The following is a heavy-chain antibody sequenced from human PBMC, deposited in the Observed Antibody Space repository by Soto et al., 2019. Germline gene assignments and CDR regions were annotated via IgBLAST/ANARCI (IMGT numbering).Heavy chain of an antibody. D-gene: IGHD3-3*01. CDR2: IDPSDSYT. V-gene: IGHV5-10-1*01. CDR3: ARRGRYDFWSGYCSSYYYYGMDV. Sequence: GESLKISCKGSGYSFTSYWISWVRQMPGKGLEWMGRIDPSDSYTNYSPSFQGHVTISADKSISTAYLQWSSLKASDTAMYYCARRGRYDFWSGYCSSYYYYGMDVWGQGTTVTVSS. CDR1: GYSFTSYW. J-gene: IGHJ6*02.